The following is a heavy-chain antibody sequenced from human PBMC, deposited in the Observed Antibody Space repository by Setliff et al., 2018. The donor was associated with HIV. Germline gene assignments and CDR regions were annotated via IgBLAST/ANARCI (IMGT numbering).Heavy chain of an antibody. CDR1: GDSINSGTYY. J-gene: IGHJ6*02. CDR2: LHLSGDT. CDR3: ARHSGGSFYNFWSGDYYYYGMDV. Sequence: SETLSLTCTVSGDSINSGTYYWSWIRQPAGKGLEWIGRLHLSGDTNYNPSLKSRITMSIDTSKNQFSLKLSSVTAADTAVYYCARHSGGSFYNFWSGDYYYYGMDVWGQGTTVTVSS. V-gene: IGHV4-61*02. D-gene: IGHD3-3*01.